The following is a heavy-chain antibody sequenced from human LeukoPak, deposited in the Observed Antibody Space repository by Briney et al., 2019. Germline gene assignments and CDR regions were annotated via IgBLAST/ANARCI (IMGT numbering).Heavy chain of an antibody. CDR1: GFTFSSYS. V-gene: IGHV3-21*01. Sequence: GGSLRLSCAASGFTFSSYSMNWVRQAPGKGLEWVSSISSSSSYIYYADSVKGRFTISRDNAKNSLYLQMNSLRAEDTAVYYCARPGHGYCSSTSCPYYYYYGMDVWGQGTTVTVSS. D-gene: IGHD2-2*01. J-gene: IGHJ6*02. CDR3: ARPGHGYCSSTSCPYYYYYGMDV. CDR2: ISSSSSYI.